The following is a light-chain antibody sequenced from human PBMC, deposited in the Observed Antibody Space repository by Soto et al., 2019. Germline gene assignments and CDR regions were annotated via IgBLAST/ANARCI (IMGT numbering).Light chain of an antibody. CDR2: AAS. J-gene: IGKJ1*01. CDR3: QKYNSAPWT. V-gene: IGKV1-27*01. Sequence: DIQMTQSPSSLSASVGDRVTITCRASQGISNYLTWYQQKPGKVPKLLIYAASTLLSGVPSRFSGSGSGTDFSLTISSLQPEDVATYYCQKYNSAPWTFGQGTKVEIK. CDR1: QGISNY.